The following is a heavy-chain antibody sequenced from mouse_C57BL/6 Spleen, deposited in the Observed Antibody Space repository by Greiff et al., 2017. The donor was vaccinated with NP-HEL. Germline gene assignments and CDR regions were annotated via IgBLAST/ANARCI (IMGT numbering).Heavy chain of an antibody. CDR2: ISDGGSYT. CDR3: AREYGSSPYFDY. V-gene: IGHV5-4*01. Sequence: EVKLMESGGGLVKPGGSLKLSCAASGFTFSSYAMSWVRQTPEKRLEWVATISDGGSYTYYPDNVKGRFTISRDNAKTNLYLQMSHLKSEDTAMYYCAREYGSSPYFDYWGQGTTLTVSS. CDR1: GFTFSSYA. J-gene: IGHJ2*01. D-gene: IGHD1-1*01.